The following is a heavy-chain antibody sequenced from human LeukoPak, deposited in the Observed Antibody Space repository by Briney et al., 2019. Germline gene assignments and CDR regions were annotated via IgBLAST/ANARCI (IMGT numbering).Heavy chain of an antibody. CDR1: GGTFSSYA. D-gene: IGHD3-22*01. J-gene: IGHJ6*03. V-gene: IGHV1-69*05. CDR2: IIPIFGIA. CDR3: ASLRKDYYDSSGYTPYYYYMDV. Sequence: GASVKVSCKASGGTFSSYAISWVRQAPGQGLEWMGGIIPIFGIANYAQKFQGRVTITTDESTSTAYMELSSLRSEDTAVYYYASLRKDYYDSSGYTPYYYYMDVGGKGTTVTVSS.